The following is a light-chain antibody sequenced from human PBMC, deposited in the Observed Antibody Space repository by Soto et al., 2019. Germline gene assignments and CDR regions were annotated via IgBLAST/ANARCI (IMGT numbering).Light chain of an antibody. J-gene: IGKJ5*01. Sequence: LTQSPATLSLSPGERATLSCRASQSVSSYLAWYQQKPGQTPRLLVYGASNRATGIPDRFSGSGSGTDFTLTISRLEPEDFAVYYCQQHGSSPITFGQGTRLEIK. CDR1: QSVSSY. CDR2: GAS. V-gene: IGKV3-20*01. CDR3: QQHGSSPIT.